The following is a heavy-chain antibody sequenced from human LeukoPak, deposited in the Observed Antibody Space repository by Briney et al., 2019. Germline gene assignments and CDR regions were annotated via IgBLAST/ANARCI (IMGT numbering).Heavy chain of an antibody. Sequence: PETLSLTCAVYGGSFSGYYWTWIRHTPEKGLEWIGEMNPSGSTNYNPSLKSRVTISVDTSKNQFSLKLSSVTAADTAVYYCARGRQDVTMIVVVMTAVSYYLDVWGKGTTVTVS. CDR2: MNPSGST. J-gene: IGHJ6*03. D-gene: IGHD3-22*01. CDR3: ARGRQDVTMIVVVMTAVSYYLDV. CDR1: GGSFSGYY. V-gene: IGHV4-34*01.